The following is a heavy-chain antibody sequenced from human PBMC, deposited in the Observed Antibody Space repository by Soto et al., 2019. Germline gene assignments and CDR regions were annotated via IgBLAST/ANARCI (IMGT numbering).Heavy chain of an antibody. V-gene: IGHV4-30-2*01. CDR2: MYHSGST. D-gene: IGHD3-10*01. J-gene: IGHJ6*02. Sequence: SETLSLTCAVSGGSISSGGYSWSWIRQPPGKGLEWIGYMYHSGSTYYNPSLKSRVTISIDRSKNQFSLKLSSVTAADTAVYYCAREEPNYYGSGSYSNGMDVWGQGTTVTVSS. CDR1: GGSISSGGYS. CDR3: AREEPNYYGSGSYSNGMDV.